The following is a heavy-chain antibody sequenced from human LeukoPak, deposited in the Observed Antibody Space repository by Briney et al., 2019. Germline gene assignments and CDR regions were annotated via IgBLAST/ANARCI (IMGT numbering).Heavy chain of an antibody. V-gene: IGHV4-61*02. Sequence: SETPSLTCTVSGGSISSGSYYWSWIRQPAGKGLEWIGRIYTSGSTNYNPSLKSRVTISVDTSKNQFSLKLSSVTAADTAVYYCARDRGWLHADAFDIWGQGTMVTVSS. CDR2: IYTSGST. J-gene: IGHJ3*02. CDR1: GGSISSGSYY. CDR3: ARDRGWLHADAFDI. D-gene: IGHD5-24*01.